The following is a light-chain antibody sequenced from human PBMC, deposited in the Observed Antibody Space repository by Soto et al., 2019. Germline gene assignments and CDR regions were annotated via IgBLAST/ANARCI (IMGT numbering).Light chain of an antibody. J-gene: IGKJ1*01. CDR1: QIISSY. Sequence: DIQITQSPSSLSASVGDRVTITCLSSQIISSYLNWYQQKPGKAPKLLIYAASTLQSGVPSRFSGSGSGTDFTLTISSLQPEDFATYYCQQSYSIPQAFGQGTKVDIK. CDR2: AAS. V-gene: IGKV1-39*01. CDR3: QQSYSIPQA.